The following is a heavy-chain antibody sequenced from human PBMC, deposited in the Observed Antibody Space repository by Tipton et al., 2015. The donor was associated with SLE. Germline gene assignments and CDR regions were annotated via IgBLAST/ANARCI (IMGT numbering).Heavy chain of an antibody. D-gene: IGHD3-3*01. CDR2: VFHSGST. CDR1: GASLSDNSYY. Sequence: TLSLTCTVSGASLSDNSYYWGWIRQPPGKGLQWVGSVFHSGSTYYNPSLESRVTISIDTSKNQFSLRLSSATAADTAVYYCASPFGGAFNIWGQGTRVTVSS. J-gene: IGHJ3*02. V-gene: IGHV4-39*07. CDR3: ASPFGGAFNI.